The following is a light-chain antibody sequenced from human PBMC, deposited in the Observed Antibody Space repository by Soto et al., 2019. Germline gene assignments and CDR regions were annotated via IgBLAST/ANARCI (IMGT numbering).Light chain of an antibody. CDR1: QGIRSY. J-gene: IGKJ3*01. V-gene: IGKV1-9*01. CDR2: GAS. CDR3: QQLNIFPPLFT. Sequence: DIQLTQSPFFLSASVGDRVTITCRASQGIRSYLAWYQQRPGKAPELLIYGASTLRTGVASRFSGSGSGTEFTLTLSSLKPEAFETYFCQQLNIFPPLFTFGPGTKVDIK.